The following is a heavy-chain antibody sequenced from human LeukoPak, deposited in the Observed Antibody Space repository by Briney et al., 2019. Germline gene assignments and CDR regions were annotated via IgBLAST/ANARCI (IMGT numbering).Heavy chain of an antibody. CDR3: TTVSATGTPFL. D-gene: IGHD1-1*01. CDR1: GFTFSTTW. Sequence: GGSLRLSCAASGFTFSTTWMTWVRQAPGKGLEWVGRVKSKNDGGTTDFAAPVKGRFTISRDDSKGTVYLQMNSLKTEDTAVYYCTTVSATGTPFLWGQGTLVTVSS. J-gene: IGHJ4*02. CDR2: VKSKNDGGTT. V-gene: IGHV3-15*01.